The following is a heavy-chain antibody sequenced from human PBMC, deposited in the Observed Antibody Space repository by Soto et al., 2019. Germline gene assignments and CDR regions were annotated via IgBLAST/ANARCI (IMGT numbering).Heavy chain of an antibody. CDR1: GFTFDDYA. Sequence: EVQLVESGGGLVQPGRSLRLSCAASGFTFDDYAMHWVRQAPGKGLEWVSGISWNSGSIGYADSVKGRFTISRDNAKNSLYLQMNSLRAEDTALYYCAKDKGGIAAAGTGAFDIWGQGTMVTVSS. V-gene: IGHV3-9*01. J-gene: IGHJ3*02. CDR3: AKDKGGIAAAGTGAFDI. CDR2: ISWNSGSI. D-gene: IGHD6-13*01.